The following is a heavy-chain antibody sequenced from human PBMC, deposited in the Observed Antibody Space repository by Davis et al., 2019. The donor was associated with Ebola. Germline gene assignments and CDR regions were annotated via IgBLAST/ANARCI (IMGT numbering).Heavy chain of an antibody. V-gene: IGHV3-49*03. CDR1: GFTFGDYA. CDR3: TRDRYDYGDYGGNY. Sequence: GGSLRLSCTASGFTFGDYAMSWFRQAPGKGLEWVGFIRSKAYGGTTEYAASVKGRFTISRDDSKSIAYLQRNSLKTEDTAVYYCTRDRYDYGDYGGNYWGQGTLVTVSS. D-gene: IGHD4-17*01. J-gene: IGHJ4*02. CDR2: IRSKAYGGTT.